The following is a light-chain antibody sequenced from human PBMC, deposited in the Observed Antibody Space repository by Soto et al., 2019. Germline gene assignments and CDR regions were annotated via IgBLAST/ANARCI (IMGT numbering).Light chain of an antibody. CDR3: SSYTGSSTLYV. CDR2: DVS. CDR1: SSDVSGYNY. Sequence: QSAMTQPASVSGSPGQSITISCTGTSSDVSGYNYVSWYQQHPGKAPKLMIYDVSNRPSGVSNRFSGSKSGNTASLTISGLQAEDEADYYCSSYTGSSTLYVFGTGTKVTVL. V-gene: IGLV2-14*01. J-gene: IGLJ1*01.